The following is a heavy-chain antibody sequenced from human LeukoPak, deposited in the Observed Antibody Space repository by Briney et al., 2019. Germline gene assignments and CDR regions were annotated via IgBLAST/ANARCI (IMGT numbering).Heavy chain of an antibody. J-gene: IGHJ4*02. CDR1: GFTFSSYN. D-gene: IGHD6-25*01. CDR3: ARELKAATGFSD. CDR2: ISSSSSYI. V-gene: IGHV3-21*01. Sequence: AGSLTLSCAASGFTFSSYNMNWVRQAPGKGLEWVSSISSSSSYIYYADSVKGRFTISRDNAKNSLYLQMNSLRAEDTAVYYCARELKAATGFSDWGQGTLVTVSS.